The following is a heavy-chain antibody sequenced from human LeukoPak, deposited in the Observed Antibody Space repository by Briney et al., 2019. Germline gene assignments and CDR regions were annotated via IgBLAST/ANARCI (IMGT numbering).Heavy chain of an antibody. J-gene: IGHJ4*02. D-gene: IGHD6-13*01. CDR3: ARESSWYYFDY. CDR1: GFTVSSNY. Sequence: GGSQRLSCAASGFTVSSNYMSWVRQAPGKGLEWVSVIYSGGSTYYADSVKGRFTISRDNSKNTLYLQMNSLRAEDTAVYYCARESSWYYFDYWGQGTLVTVSS. CDR2: IYSGGST. V-gene: IGHV3-53*01.